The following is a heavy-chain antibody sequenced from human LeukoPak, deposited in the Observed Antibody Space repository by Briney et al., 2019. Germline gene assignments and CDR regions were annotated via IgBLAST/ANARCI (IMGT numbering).Heavy chain of an antibody. J-gene: IGHJ3*02. D-gene: IGHD3-10*01. Sequence: QPGGSLRLSCAVSGFTFSSHEMNWVRQAPGKGLEWVSYISSSGNTIYYAASVKGRFTISRDNTKNSLYLQMNSLRVEDTAVYYCVRRGVRGVTDAFDIWGQGTMVTVSS. V-gene: IGHV3-48*03. CDR1: GFTFSSHE. CDR2: ISSSGNTI. CDR3: VRRGVRGVTDAFDI.